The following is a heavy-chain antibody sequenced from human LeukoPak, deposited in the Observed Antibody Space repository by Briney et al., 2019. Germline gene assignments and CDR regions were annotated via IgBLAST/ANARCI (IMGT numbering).Heavy chain of an antibody. CDR1: GFTFSSYS. Sequence: GGSLRLSCAASGFTFSSYSMNWVRQAPGKGLEWVSSISSSSSYIYYADSVKGRFTISRDNAKNSLYLQMNSLRAEDTAVYYCARFSQQLAYFDYWGQGTLVTVS. V-gene: IGHV3-21*01. J-gene: IGHJ4*02. CDR2: ISSSSSYI. D-gene: IGHD6-13*01. CDR3: ARFSQQLAYFDY.